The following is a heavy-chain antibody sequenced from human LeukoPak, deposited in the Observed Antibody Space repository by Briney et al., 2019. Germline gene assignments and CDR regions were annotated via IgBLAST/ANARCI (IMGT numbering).Heavy chain of an antibody. CDR2: ISSSSSYI. CDR1: GFTFSSYS. Sequence: GGSLRLSCAASGFTFSSYSMNWVRQAPGKGLEWVSSISSSSSYIYYADSVKGRFTISRDNAKNSLYLQMNSLRAEDTAVYYCASDLVGGGSYHGYWGQGTLVTVSS. V-gene: IGHV3-21*01. D-gene: IGHD3-22*01. CDR3: ASDLVGGGSYHGY. J-gene: IGHJ4*02.